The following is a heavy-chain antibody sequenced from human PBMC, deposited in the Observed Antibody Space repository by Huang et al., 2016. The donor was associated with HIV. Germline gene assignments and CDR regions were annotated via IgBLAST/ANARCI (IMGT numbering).Heavy chain of an antibody. V-gene: IGHV3-30*02. CDR2: IRYDGNNK. J-gene: IGHJ4*02. CDR3: AKSGCGGDCYSF. D-gene: IGHD2-21*02. CDR1: GFTFSSYG. Sequence: QVHLVESGGGVVQSGGSLRLPCAASGFTFSSYGMHWVRQSPGKGLEWVAFIRYDGNNKYYVDSVKGRFTITRDNSKNTLYLQMNSLRAEDTAVYYCAKSGCGGDCYSFWGQGTLVTVSS.